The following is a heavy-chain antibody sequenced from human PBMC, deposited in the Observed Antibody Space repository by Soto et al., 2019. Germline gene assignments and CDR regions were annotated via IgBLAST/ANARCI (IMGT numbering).Heavy chain of an antibody. V-gene: IGHV4-59*01. CDR1: GGSISSYY. J-gene: IGHJ1*01. CDR3: ARGGSTWLEYFQH. D-gene: IGHD6-13*01. CDR2: IYASGST. Sequence: PSETLSLTCTVSGGSISSYYWSWIRQPPGKGLEWIGYIYASGSTNYNPSLKSRITISVDTSKNQFSLKLSSVTAADTAVYYCARGGSTWLEYFQHWSQGTLVTVSS.